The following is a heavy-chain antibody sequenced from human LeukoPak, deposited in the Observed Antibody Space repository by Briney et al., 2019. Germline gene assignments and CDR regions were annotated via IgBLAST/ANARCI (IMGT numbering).Heavy chain of an antibody. CDR1: GGSISSSSFY. D-gene: IGHD3-16*01. Sequence: PSETLSLTCTVSGGSISSSSFYWGWFRQPPGTGLEWIGSIYYSGSTNYKSSLKSRVTISVDTSKNQFSLKLSSVTAADTAVYYCARETSQKGAHYMDVWGKGTTVTISS. CDR2: IYYSGST. V-gene: IGHV4-39*07. J-gene: IGHJ6*03. CDR3: ARETSQKGAHYMDV.